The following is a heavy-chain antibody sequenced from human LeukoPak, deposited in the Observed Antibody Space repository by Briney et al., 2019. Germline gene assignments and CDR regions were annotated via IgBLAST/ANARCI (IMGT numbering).Heavy chain of an antibody. Sequence: SETLSLTCTVSGGSISSSSYYWGWIRQPPGKGLEWIGSIYYSESTYYNPSLKSRVTISVDTSKNQFSLKLSSVTAADTAVYYCARPLGGYDFWSGYYDNWFDPWGQGTLVTVSS. J-gene: IGHJ5*02. CDR2: IYYSEST. CDR1: GGSISSSSYY. V-gene: IGHV4-39*01. CDR3: ARPLGGYDFWSGYYDNWFDP. D-gene: IGHD3-3*01.